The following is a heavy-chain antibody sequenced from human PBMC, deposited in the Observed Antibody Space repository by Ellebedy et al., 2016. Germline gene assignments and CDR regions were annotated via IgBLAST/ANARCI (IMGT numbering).Heavy chain of an antibody. CDR2: INHSGST. Sequence: GSLRLSXTASGFTFGDYTMSWFRQAPGKGLEWIGEINHSGSTNYNPSLKSRVTISVDTSKNQFSLKLSSVTAADTAVYYCARGLQARIDYWGQGTLVTVSS. CDR1: GFTFGDYT. D-gene: IGHD4-11*01. J-gene: IGHJ4*02. CDR3: ARGLQARIDY. V-gene: IGHV4-34*01.